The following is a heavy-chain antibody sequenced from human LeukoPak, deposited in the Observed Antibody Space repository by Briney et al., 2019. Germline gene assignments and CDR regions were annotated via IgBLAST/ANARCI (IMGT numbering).Heavy chain of an antibody. CDR2: ISSSSSYI. CDR1: GFTFSSYS. Sequence: GGSLRLSCAASGFTFSSYSMNWVRQAPGKGLEWVSSISSSSSYIYYAVSVKGRFTISRDSAKNSLYLQMNSLRAEDTAVYYCARGKYSSGNDAFDIWGQGTMVTVSS. CDR3: ARGKYSSGNDAFDI. V-gene: IGHV3-21*01. D-gene: IGHD6-19*01. J-gene: IGHJ3*02.